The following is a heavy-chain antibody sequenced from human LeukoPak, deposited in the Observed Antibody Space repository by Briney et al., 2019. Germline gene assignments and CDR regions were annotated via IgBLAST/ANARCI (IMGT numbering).Heavy chain of an antibody. V-gene: IGHV4-34*01. Sequence: SETLSLTCAVYGGSFSGYYWSWIRQPPGKGLEWIGEINHSGSTNYNPSLKSRVTISVDTSKNQFSLKLSSVTAADTAVYYCARIFTDSSLYFDYWGQGTLVTVSS. J-gene: IGHJ4*02. D-gene: IGHD6-6*01. CDR3: ARIFTDSSLYFDY. CDR2: INHSGST. CDR1: GGSFSGYY.